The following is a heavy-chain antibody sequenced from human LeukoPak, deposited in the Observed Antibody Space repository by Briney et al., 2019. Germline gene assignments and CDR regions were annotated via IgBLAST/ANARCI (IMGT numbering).Heavy chain of an antibody. V-gene: IGHV3-21*01. J-gene: IGHJ4*02. CDR3: PRAAEGWYVGFDY. CDR2: ISSSSSYI. CDR1: GFTFSSYS. D-gene: IGHD6-19*01. Sequence: GGSLRLSCAASGFTFSSYSMNWVRQAPGKGLEWVSSISSSSSYIYYADSVKGRFTISRDNAKNSLYLQMNSLRAEDTAVYYCPRAAEGWYVGFDYWGQGTLVTVSS.